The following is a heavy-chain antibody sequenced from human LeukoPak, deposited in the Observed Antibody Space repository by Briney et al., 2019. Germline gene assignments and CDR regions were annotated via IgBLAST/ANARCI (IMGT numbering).Heavy chain of an antibody. CDR3: AKDDHGGSGWRDYFDQ. Sequence: GGSLRLSCAASGFTFSSCDMSWVRQAPGRGLEWVSAIGGGGTPYYADSVKGWFTISRDNSKNTLYLQMNSLRAEDTAVYYCAKDDHGGSGWRDYFDQWGQGTLVTVSS. J-gene: IGHJ4*02. D-gene: IGHD6-19*01. V-gene: IGHV3-23*01. CDR1: GFTFSSCD. CDR2: IGGGGTP.